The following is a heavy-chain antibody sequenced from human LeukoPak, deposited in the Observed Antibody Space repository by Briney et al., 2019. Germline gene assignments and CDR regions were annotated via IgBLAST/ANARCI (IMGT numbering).Heavy chain of an antibody. CDR2: IIPIFGTA. CDR3: ARDLLTTRAFDI. D-gene: IGHD4-17*01. J-gene: IGHJ3*02. CDR1: GGTFSSYA. Sequence: SVKVSCKASGGTFSSYAISWVRQTPGQGLEWMGGIIPIFGTANYAQKFQGRVTITTDESTSTAYMELSSLRSEDTAVYYCARDLLTTRAFDIWGQGTMVTVSS. V-gene: IGHV1-69*05.